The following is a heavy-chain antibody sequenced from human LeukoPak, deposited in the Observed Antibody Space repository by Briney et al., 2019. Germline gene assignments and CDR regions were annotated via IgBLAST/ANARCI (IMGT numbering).Heavy chain of an antibody. V-gene: IGHV1-8*02. CDR3: ARDIKLRGWLQDYYYYYMDV. CDR1: GYTFTGYY. J-gene: IGHJ6*03. Sequence: AASVKVSCKASGYTFTGYYMHWVRQATGQGLEWMGWMNPNSGNTGYAQKFQGRVTMTRNTSISTAYMELSSLRSEDTAVYYCARDIKLRGWLQDYYYYYMDVWGKGTTVTVSS. D-gene: IGHD5-24*01. CDR2: MNPNSGNT.